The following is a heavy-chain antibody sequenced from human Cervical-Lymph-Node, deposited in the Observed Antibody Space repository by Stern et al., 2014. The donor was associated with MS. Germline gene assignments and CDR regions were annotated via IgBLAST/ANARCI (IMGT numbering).Heavy chain of an antibody. V-gene: IGHV3-33*01. CDR1: GFTFSTYG. Sequence: VQLVQSGGGVVQPGRSLRLSCAASGFTFSTYGMHWVRQVPGKGLEWGALIWNDGSQIFYGDSVKGRFTISRDHSENTLYLQMNSLRADDTAVYYCARDHDTSEPYHYLDYWGQGTLVTVSS. J-gene: IGHJ4*02. CDR2: IWNDGSQI. D-gene: IGHD3-22*01. CDR3: ARDHDTSEPYHYLDY.